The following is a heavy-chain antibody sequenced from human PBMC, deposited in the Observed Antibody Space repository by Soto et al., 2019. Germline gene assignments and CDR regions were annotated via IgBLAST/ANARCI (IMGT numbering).Heavy chain of an antibody. D-gene: IGHD1-26*01. CDR1: GFTLGTYW. CDR2: IKQDGSEE. J-gene: IGHJ6*02. V-gene: IGHV3-7*05. CDR3: ARDRGNGYYCQESWGLDV. Sequence: EVQLVASGGGLVQPGESLRLSCVASGFTLGTYWMSWARQAPGKGLEWLASIKQDGSEEFSVDSVKGRFTISRDNAKNSLFLQLNSLRGEDTGVYYCARDRGNGYYCQESWGLDVWGQGTTVTVSS.